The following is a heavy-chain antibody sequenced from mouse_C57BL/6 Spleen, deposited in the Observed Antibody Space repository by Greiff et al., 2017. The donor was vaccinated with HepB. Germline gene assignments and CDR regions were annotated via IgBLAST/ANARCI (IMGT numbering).Heavy chain of an antibody. Sequence: VQLQQPGTELVKPGASVKLSCKASGYTFPSYWMHWVKQRPGQGLEWIGNINPSNGGTNYNEKFKSKATLTVDKSSSTAYMQLSSLTSEDSAVYYCARSGTTVVSYFDYWGQGTTLTVSS. CDR1: GYTFPSYW. CDR2: INPSNGGT. J-gene: IGHJ2*01. D-gene: IGHD1-1*01. V-gene: IGHV1-53*01. CDR3: ARSGTTVVSYFDY.